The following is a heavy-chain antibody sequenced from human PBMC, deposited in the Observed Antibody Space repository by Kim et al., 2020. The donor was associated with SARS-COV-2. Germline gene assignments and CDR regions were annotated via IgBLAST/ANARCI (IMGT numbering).Heavy chain of an antibody. V-gene: IGHV4-34*01. CDR3: ARGGRNYDYVWGSYRYGDY. D-gene: IGHD3-16*02. J-gene: IGHJ4*02. Sequence: SETLSLTCAVYGGSFSGYYWSWIRQPPGKGLEWIGEINHSGSTNYNPSLKSRVTISVDTSKNQFSLKLSSVTAADTAVYYCARGGRNYDYVWGSYRYGDYWGQGTLVTVSS. CDR2: INHSGST. CDR1: GGSFSGYY.